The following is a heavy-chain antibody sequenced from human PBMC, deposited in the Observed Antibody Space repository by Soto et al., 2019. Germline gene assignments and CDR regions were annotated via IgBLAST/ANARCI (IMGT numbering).Heavy chain of an antibody. V-gene: IGHV3-13*01. D-gene: IGHD3-10*01. CDR2: IGTAGDT. CDR1: GFTFSSYD. J-gene: IGHJ5*02. Sequence: EVQLVESGGGLVQPGGSLRLSCAASGFTFSSYDMHWVRQATGKGLEWVSAIGTAGDTYYPGSVKGRFTISRENAKNSLYLQMNSLRAGDTAVYYCARASSNRSGNREYNWFDPWGQGTLVTVSS. CDR3: ARASSNRSGNREYNWFDP.